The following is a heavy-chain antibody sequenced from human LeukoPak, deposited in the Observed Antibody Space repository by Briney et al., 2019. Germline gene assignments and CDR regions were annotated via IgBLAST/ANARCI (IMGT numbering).Heavy chain of an antibody. Sequence: GASVKVSCKASGYTFSSYGITWVRQAPGQGLEWMGWISADNGNTNYAQKLQGRVTMTTDTSTTTPYMELRSLTSDDTAVYYCARDCSGGSCYSLARYGMDVWGKGTTVTVSS. CDR1: GYTFSSYG. J-gene: IGHJ6*04. V-gene: IGHV1-18*01. D-gene: IGHD2-15*01. CDR2: ISADNGNT. CDR3: ARDCSGGSCYSLARYGMDV.